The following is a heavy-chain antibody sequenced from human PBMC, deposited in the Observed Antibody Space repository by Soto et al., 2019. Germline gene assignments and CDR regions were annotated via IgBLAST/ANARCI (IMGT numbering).Heavy chain of an antibody. D-gene: IGHD3-22*01. CDR3: ATEPRLIDA. V-gene: IGHV3-11*06. CDR2: ISGSSIYT. J-gene: IGHJ5*02. CDR1: GFSFSDSY. Sequence: QVQLVESGGGLVKLGGSLRLSCAASGFSFSDSYMSWFRQAPGKGLECVSYISGSSIYTNYVDSVRGRFTISRDNAKNSLDRQMNGLRAEDTAVYYCATEPRLIDAGGQGTLVTVSS.